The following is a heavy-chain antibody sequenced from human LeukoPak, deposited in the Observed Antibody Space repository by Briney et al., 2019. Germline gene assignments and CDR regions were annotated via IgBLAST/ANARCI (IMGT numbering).Heavy chain of an antibody. V-gene: IGHV3-66*02. CDR1: GFTVSSNY. Sequence: GGSLRLSCAASGFTVSSNYMIWVRQAPGEGPECVSIINSGGSTFYADSVKGRFTISRDNSKNMLFLQVNSLRAEDTAVCYCARGLLYMATIYMDVWGKGTTVTVFS. J-gene: IGHJ6*03. D-gene: IGHD5-24*01. CDR2: INSGGST. CDR3: ARGLLYMATIYMDV.